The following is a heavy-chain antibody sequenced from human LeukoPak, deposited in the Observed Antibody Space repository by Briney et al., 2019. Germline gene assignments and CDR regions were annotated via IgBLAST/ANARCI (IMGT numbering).Heavy chain of an antibody. CDR1: GGSISSGSYY. CDR3: ARSSLSSSTSL. J-gene: IGHJ4*02. V-gene: IGHV4-61*02. CDR2: IYTSGST. Sequence: PSETLSLTCTVSGGSISSGSYYWRWLRQPAGKGLEWIGRIYTSGSTNYNPSLKSRVTISVDTSKNQFSLKLSSVTAADTAVYYCARSSLSSSTSLWGQGTLVTVSS. D-gene: IGHD2-2*01.